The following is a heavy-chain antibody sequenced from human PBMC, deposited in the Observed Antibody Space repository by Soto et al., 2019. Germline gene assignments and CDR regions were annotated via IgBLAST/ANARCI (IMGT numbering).Heavy chain of an antibody. Sequence: QVQLVQSGAEVKKPGASVKVSCKASGYTFPSYGISWVRQAPGQRLEWMGWISAYNGNTNYAQKLQGSVAMTTDTYPSTAYMELRSLRSEDTAVYYGAREAPTIAAQDDYWGKGTLVTVSS. J-gene: IGHJ4*02. CDR3: AREAPTIAAQDDY. D-gene: IGHD6-13*01. CDR2: ISAYNGNT. V-gene: IGHV1-18*01. CDR1: GYTFPSYG.